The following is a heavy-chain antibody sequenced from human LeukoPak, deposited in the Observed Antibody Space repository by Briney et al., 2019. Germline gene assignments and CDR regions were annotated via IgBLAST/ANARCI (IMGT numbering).Heavy chain of an antibody. Sequence: GGSLRLSCAASGFTFSSYAMSWVRQAPGKGLEWVSGISGSGGSTYYADSVKGRFTISRDNSKNTLYLQMNSLRAEDTAVYYCANRRQWELLDYWGQGTLVTVSS. V-gene: IGHV3-23*01. D-gene: IGHD1-26*01. CDR1: GFTFSSYA. CDR2: ISGSGGST. CDR3: ANRRQWELLDY. J-gene: IGHJ4*02.